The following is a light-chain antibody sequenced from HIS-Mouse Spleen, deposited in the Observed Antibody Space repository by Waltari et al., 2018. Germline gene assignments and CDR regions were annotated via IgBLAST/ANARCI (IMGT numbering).Light chain of an antibody. CDR1: SSNIGSNY. Sequence: QSVLTQPPSASGTPGQRVTISCSGSSSNIGSNYVYWYQQLPGTAPKLLIYRNNQRPAGVSDRFSGSKSGNAASLAISGLRSEDEADYYCAAWDDSLSGPVFGGGTKLTVL. V-gene: IGLV1-47*01. CDR3: AAWDDSLSGPV. J-gene: IGLJ3*02. CDR2: RNN.